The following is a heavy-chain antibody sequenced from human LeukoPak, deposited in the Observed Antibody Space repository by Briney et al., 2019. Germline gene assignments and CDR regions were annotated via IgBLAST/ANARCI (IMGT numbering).Heavy chain of an antibody. D-gene: IGHD6-13*01. CDR2: ISQDGSEK. CDR1: GFTFSSYW. V-gene: IGHV3-7*04. CDR3: ARDRECSSWYDF. Sequence: GGSLRLSCATSGFTFSSYWMTWVRQTPGKGLEWVAHISQDGSEKYYVDSVTGRFTISRDNAKNSLYLQMNSLTADDTAVYFCARDRECSSWYDFWGQGTLVTVSS. J-gene: IGHJ5*01.